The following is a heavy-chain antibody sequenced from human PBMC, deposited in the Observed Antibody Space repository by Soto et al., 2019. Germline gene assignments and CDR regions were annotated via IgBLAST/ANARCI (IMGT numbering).Heavy chain of an antibody. V-gene: IGHV3-33*01. D-gene: IGHD3-3*01. Sequence: QVQLVESGGGVVQPGRSLRLSCAASGFTFSSYGMHWVRQAPGKGLEWVAVIWYDGSNKYYADSVKGRFTISRDNSKNTLYLQMNSLRAEDTAVYYCARGERFFGVVITGSWFDPWGQGTLVTVSS. J-gene: IGHJ5*02. CDR3: ARGERFFGVVITGSWFDP. CDR1: GFTFSSYG. CDR2: IWYDGSNK.